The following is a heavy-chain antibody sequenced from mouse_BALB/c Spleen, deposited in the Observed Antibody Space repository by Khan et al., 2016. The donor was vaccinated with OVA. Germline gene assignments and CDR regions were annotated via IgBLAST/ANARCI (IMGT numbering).Heavy chain of an antibody. V-gene: IGHV2-9*02. CDR3: ARGDGYYEDAMDY. D-gene: IGHD2-3*01. Sequence: QMQLEESGPGLVAPSQSLSITCTVSGSSLTSYGLHWVRHPPGKGLEWLGVIWAGGSTNYNSALMSRLSLSKDNSKSQVFLKLNSLQTDDTAMYYCARGDGYYEDAMDYWGQGTSVIVSS. J-gene: IGHJ4*01. CDR1: GSSLTSYG. CDR2: IWAGGST.